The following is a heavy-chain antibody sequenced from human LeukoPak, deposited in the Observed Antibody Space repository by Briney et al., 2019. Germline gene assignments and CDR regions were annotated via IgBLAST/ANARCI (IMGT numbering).Heavy chain of an antibody. D-gene: IGHD1/OR15-1a*01. J-gene: IGHJ3*02. CDR2: IIPIFGTA. V-gene: IGHV1-69*13. CDR3: APLGDVGNKRDAFDI. CDR1: GGTFSSYA. Sequence: ASVKVSCKASGGTFSSYAISWVRQAPGQGLEWMGGIIPIFGTANYAQKFQGRVTITADESTSTAYMELSSLRSEDTAVYYCAPLGDVGNKRDAFDIWGQGTMVTVSS.